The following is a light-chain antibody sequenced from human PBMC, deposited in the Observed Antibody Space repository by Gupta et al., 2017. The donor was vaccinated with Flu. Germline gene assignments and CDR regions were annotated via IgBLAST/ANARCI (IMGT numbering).Light chain of an antibody. J-gene: IGKJ2*01. CDR2: KAS. V-gene: IGKV1-5*03. CDR1: QDIGRW. CDR3: QQYNSYPHT. Sequence: DIQMTQSPSTLSASVGDRVTITCRASQDIGRWLAWYQQKPGRAPNLLIYKASFLESGVPSRFSGSGSGTDFTLTISSLQPDDFATYYCQQYNSYPHTFGQGTKLEIK.